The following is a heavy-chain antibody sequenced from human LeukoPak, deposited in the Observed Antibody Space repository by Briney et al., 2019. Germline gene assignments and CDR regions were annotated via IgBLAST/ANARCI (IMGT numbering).Heavy chain of an antibody. V-gene: IGHV3-23*01. Sequence: PGGSLRLSCAASGFTFSSYGMSWVRQAPGKGLEWDSFMSGSGDSTYYADSVKGRFTISRDNSKNTLYLQMDSLRAEDTAVYYCAKDSYGSGSYFLHPVDYWGQGTLVTVSS. D-gene: IGHD3-10*01. CDR2: MSGSGDST. CDR3: AKDSYGSGSYFLHPVDY. J-gene: IGHJ4*02. CDR1: GFTFSSYG.